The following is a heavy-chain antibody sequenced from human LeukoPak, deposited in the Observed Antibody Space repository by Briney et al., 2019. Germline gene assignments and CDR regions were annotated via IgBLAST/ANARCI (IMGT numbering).Heavy chain of an antibody. CDR1: GFNFISYS. J-gene: IGHJ3*02. Sequence: PGGSLRLSCEASGFNFISYSMGWVRQAPGKGLEWVASISGRSVFISYSDSVKGRFTISRDNAKNSLFLELSSLRPEDTAVYYCTRDQGVRYAFDIRGQGSVVTVSS. V-gene: IGHV3-21*01. CDR3: TRDQGVRYAFDI. D-gene: IGHD3-10*01. CDR2: ISGRSVFI.